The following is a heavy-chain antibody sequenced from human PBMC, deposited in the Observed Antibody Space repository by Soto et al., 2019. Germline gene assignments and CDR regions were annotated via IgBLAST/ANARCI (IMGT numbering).Heavy chain of an antibody. CDR2: IYHSGST. D-gene: IGHD3-22*01. CDR3: ASDGDDSSGYDAFDI. J-gene: IGHJ3*02. V-gene: IGHV4-4*02. Sequence: SETLSLTCAVSGGSISSSNWWSWVRQPPGKGLEWIGEIYHSGSTNYNPSLKGPVTMSVDKSKNQFSLKLSCVTAADTAVYYCASDGDDSSGYDAFDIWGQGTMVTVSS. CDR1: GGSISSSNW.